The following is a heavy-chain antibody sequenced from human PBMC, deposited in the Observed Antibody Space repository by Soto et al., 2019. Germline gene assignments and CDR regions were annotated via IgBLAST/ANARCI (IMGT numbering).Heavy chain of an antibody. J-gene: IGHJ3*02. Sequence: LRLSCAASGFTFSDYYMSWIRQAPGKGLEWVSYISSSSSYTNYADSVKGRFTISRDNAKNSLYLQMNSLRAEDTAVYYCARDRGVDDFWSGYYNDAFDIWGRGTLVTV. D-gene: IGHD3-3*01. CDR2: ISSSSSYT. V-gene: IGHV3-11*06. CDR1: GFTFSDYY. CDR3: ARDRGVDDFWSGYYNDAFDI.